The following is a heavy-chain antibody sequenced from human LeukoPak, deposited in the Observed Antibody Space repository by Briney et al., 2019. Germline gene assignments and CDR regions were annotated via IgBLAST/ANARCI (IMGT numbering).Heavy chain of an antibody. Sequence: PGGSLRLSCAASGFTFSSYAMSWVRQAPGKGLEWVSAISGSGGSTYYADSVKGRFTISRDNSKNTLYLQMNSLRAEGTAVYYCAKDLGYCSSTSCYNFDYWGQGTLVTVSS. CDR3: AKDLGYCSSTSCYNFDY. D-gene: IGHD2-2*01. J-gene: IGHJ4*02. CDR2: ISGSGGST. V-gene: IGHV3-23*01. CDR1: GFTFSSYA.